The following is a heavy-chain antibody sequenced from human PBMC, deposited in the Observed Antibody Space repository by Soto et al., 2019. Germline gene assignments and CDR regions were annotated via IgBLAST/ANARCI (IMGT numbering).Heavy chain of an antibody. Sequence: QVQLVQSGPEVKKAGDSVQVSCKASGYTFSRYGISWVRQAPGQGLEWIGWIRVYNGNTKYAQKVQDRVTMTTDTSTSTAYMELRSLRSDDPAVYYCARKEDYGDYVDYWGQGNLVTVSS. D-gene: IGHD4-17*01. CDR3: ARKEDYGDYVDY. V-gene: IGHV1-18*04. CDR2: IRVYNGNT. CDR1: GYTFSRYG. J-gene: IGHJ4*02.